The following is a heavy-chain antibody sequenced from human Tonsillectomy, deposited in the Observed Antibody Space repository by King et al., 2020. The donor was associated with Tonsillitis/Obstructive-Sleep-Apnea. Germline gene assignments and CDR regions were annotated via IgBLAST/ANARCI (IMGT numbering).Heavy chain of an antibody. CDR3: GTNNGDFYYYMDV. Sequence: VQLQQWGAGLLKPSETLSLTCAIHGGSFSGYYWSWIRQPPGKGLERIGEINHSGITNYSPSLESRVTISVDTSKNQFSLRLTSVTAADTAVYFCGTNNGDFYYYMDVWGKGTTVTVSS. CDR2: INHSGIT. J-gene: IGHJ6*03. D-gene: IGHD2-21*01. V-gene: IGHV4-34*01. CDR1: GGSFSGYY.